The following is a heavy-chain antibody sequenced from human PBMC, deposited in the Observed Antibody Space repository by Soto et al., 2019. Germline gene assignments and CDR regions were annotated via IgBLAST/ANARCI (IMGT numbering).Heavy chain of an antibody. CDR2: IYYSGST. Sequence: LSLTCTVSGGSISSYYWSWIRQPPGKGLEWIGYIYYSGSTNYNPSLKSRVTISVDTSKNQFSLKLSSVTAADTAVYYCARGTVTSFFDYWGQGTLVTVSS. V-gene: IGHV4-59*01. CDR3: ARGTVTSFFDY. J-gene: IGHJ4*02. D-gene: IGHD4-17*01. CDR1: GGSISSYY.